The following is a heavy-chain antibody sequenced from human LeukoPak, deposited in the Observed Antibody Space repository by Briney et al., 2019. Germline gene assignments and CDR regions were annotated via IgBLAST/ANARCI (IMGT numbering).Heavy chain of an antibody. Sequence: TSVKVSCKASGFTFTSSAMQWVRQARGQRLEWIGWIVVGSGNTNYAQKFQERVTMTRDTSTSTVYMELSSLRSEDTAVYYCARDPKGSGSHFYFDYWGQGTLVTVSS. CDR3: ARDPKGSGSHFYFDY. V-gene: IGHV1-58*02. D-gene: IGHD1-26*01. J-gene: IGHJ4*02. CDR1: GFTFTSSA. CDR2: IVVGSGNT.